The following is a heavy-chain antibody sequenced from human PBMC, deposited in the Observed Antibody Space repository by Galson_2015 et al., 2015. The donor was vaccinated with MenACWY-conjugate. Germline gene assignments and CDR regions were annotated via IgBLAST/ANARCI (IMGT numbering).Heavy chain of an antibody. CDR1: GFSFSDNY. CDR3: ARGPNHFDY. J-gene: IGHJ4*02. V-gene: IGHV3-72*01. CDR2: SRNKANNYTT. Sequence: SLRLSCAASGFSFSDNYMDWVRQAPGKGLEWIGRSRNKANNYTTEYAASVKGRFIISRDDSKKSLYLQMNSLKTEDTAVYYCARGPNHFDYWGQGTLVTVSS.